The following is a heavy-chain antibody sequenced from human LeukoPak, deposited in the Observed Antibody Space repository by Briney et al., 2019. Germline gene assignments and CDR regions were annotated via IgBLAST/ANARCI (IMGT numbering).Heavy chain of an antibody. D-gene: IGHD3/OR15-3a*01. CDR2: IYSGGST. Sequence: PGGSLRLSCAASGFTVSSNYMSWVRQAPGKGLEWVSVIYSGGSTYYADSVKGRFTISRDNSKNTLYLQMNSLRAEDTAVYYCASTGWDWPYYFDYWGQGTLVTVSS. J-gene: IGHJ4*02. CDR3: ASTGWDWPYYFDY. CDR1: GFTVSSNY. V-gene: IGHV3-53*01.